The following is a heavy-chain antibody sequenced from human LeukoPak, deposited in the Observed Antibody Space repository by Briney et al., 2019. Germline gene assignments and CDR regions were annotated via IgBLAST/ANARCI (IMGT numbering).Heavy chain of an antibody. CDR2: INPSGGST. CDR1: GYTFTSYY. V-gene: IGHV1-46*03. D-gene: IGHD2-2*02. J-gene: IGHJ4*02. CDR3: ARPPYCSSTSCYSDLFDY. Sequence: GASVKVSCKASGYTFTSYYMHWVRQAPGQGLEWVGIINPSGGSTSYAQKFQGRVTMTRDTSTSTVYMELSSLRSEDTAVYYCARPPYCSSTSCYSDLFDYWGQGTLATVSS.